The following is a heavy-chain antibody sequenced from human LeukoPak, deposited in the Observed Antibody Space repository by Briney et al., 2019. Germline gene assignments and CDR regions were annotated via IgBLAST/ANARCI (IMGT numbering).Heavy chain of an antibody. CDR3: ARIWWNDAGDY. CDR2: IYYSGST. Sequence: PSETLSLTCTVSGGSISSSSYYWGWIRQPPGKGLEWIGSIYYSGSTYYNPSLKSRVTISVDTSKNQFSLKLSSVTAADTAVYYCARIWWNDAGDYWGQGTLVTVSS. J-gene: IGHJ4*02. V-gene: IGHV4-39*01. D-gene: IGHD1-1*01. CDR1: GGSISSSSYY.